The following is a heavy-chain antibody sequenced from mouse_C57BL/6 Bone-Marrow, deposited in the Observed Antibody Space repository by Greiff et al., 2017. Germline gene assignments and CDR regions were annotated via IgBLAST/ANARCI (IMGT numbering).Heavy chain of an antibody. CDR3: ARLPHPPRYGNYGDY. Sequence: QVQLQQSGPELVKPGASVKISCKASGYAFSSSWMNWVKQRPGKGLEWIGRIYPGDGDTNYNGKFKGKATLTADKSSSTAYMQLSSRTSEDSAVYFCARLPHPPRYGNYGDYWGQGTTLTVSS. CDR2: IYPGDGDT. D-gene: IGHD2-1*01. V-gene: IGHV1-82*01. J-gene: IGHJ2*01. CDR1: GYAFSSSW.